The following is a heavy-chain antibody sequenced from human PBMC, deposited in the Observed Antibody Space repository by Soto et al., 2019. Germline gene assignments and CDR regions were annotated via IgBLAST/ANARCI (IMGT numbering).Heavy chain of an antibody. CDR2: IIPIFGTA. J-gene: IGHJ6*02. D-gene: IGHD2-15*01. CDR3: ASGRGGYYGMDV. Sequence: AAVTVSFTASGGTFSSSAISFVRQAPGQGLEWMGGIIPIFGTANYAQKFQGRVTITADESTSTAYMELSSLRSEDTAVYYCASGRGGYYGMDVWGQGTTVTFSS. V-gene: IGHV1-69*13. CDR1: GGTFSSSA.